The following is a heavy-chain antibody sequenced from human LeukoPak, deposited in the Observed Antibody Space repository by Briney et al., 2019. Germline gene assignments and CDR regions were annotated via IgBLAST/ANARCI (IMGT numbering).Heavy chain of an antibody. V-gene: IGHV4-59*01. D-gene: IGHD3-22*01. CDR3: ASGSYDSSGRPF. Sequence: SETLSLTCTVPGGSISSYYWSWIRQPPGKGLEWIGYIYYSGSTNYNPSLKSRVTISVDTSKNQFSLTLSTVPAADTAVYYCASGSYDSSGRPFWGQGTLVTVSS. CDR1: GGSISSYY. J-gene: IGHJ4*02. CDR2: IYYSGST.